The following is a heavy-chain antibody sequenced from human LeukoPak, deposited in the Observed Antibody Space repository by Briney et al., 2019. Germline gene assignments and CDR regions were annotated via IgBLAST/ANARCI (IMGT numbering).Heavy chain of an antibody. J-gene: IGHJ4*02. D-gene: IGHD1-14*01. CDR1: GFTFSTYW. CDR2: FNSDGRST. CDR3: ARGRYYLDS. Sequence: GGSLRLSCAASGFTFSTYWMHWVRQASGKGLVWVSRFNSDGRSTYYADSVKGRFTISRDNAKNTLYLHMSSLRAEDTAVYYCARGRYYLDSWGQGTLVTVSS. V-gene: IGHV3-74*01.